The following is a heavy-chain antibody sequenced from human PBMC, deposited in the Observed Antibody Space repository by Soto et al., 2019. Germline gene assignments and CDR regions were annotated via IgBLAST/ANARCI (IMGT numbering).Heavy chain of an antibody. J-gene: IGHJ4*02. CDR2: ISYDGSNK. V-gene: IGHV3-30-3*01. CDR3: ARDRDLVVPAGDFDY. D-gene: IGHD2-2*01. Sequence: GGSLRLSCAASGFTFSSYAMHWVRQAPGKGLEWVAVISYDGSNKYYADSVKGRFTISRDNSKNTLYLQMNSLRAEDTAVYYCARDRDLVVPAGDFDYWGQGTLVTVSS. CDR1: GFTFSSYA.